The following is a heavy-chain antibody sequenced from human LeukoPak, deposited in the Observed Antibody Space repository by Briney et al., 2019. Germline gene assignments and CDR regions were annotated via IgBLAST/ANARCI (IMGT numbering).Heavy chain of an antibody. Sequence: GGSLRLSCAASGFTFSSYSMNWVRQAPGKGLEWVSSISSSSSSYIYYADSVKGRFTISRDNAKNSLYPQMNSLRAEDTAVYYCARGTLTGDHNDYWGQGTLVTVSS. J-gene: IGHJ4*02. V-gene: IGHV3-21*01. D-gene: IGHD7-27*01. CDR2: ISSSSSSYI. CDR1: GFTFSSYS. CDR3: ARGTLTGDHNDY.